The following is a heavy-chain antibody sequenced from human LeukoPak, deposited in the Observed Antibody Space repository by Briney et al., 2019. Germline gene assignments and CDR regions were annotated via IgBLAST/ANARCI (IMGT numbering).Heavy chain of an antibody. CDR2: ISYDGSNK. CDR3: ARGRYDFLYGMDV. V-gene: IGHV3-30-3*01. D-gene: IGHD3-3*01. J-gene: IGHJ6*02. Sequence: GGSLLLSCAASGLTFSSYAMHWVRQAPGKGLEWVAIISYDGSNKYYADSVKGRFTISRDNSKNTLYLQMNSLKAEDTAVYYCARGRYDFLYGMDVWGQGTTVTVSS. CDR1: GLTFSSYA.